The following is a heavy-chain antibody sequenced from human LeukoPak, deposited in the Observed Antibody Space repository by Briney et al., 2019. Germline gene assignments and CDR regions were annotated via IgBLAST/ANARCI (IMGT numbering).Heavy chain of an antibody. D-gene: IGHD6-19*01. J-gene: IGHJ4*02. Sequence: PGGSLRLSCAASGFTFSSHSMNWVRQAPGKGLEWVSSISSSSSYIYYADSVKGRFTISRDNAKNSLYLQMNSLRAEDTAVYYCAREWAVAGTNDYWGQGALVTVSS. CDR2: ISSSSSYI. V-gene: IGHV3-21*01. CDR3: AREWAVAGTNDY. CDR1: GFTFSSHS.